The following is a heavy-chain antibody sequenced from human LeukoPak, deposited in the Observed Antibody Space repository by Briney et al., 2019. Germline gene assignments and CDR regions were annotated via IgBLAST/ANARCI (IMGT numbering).Heavy chain of an antibody. J-gene: IGHJ4*02. CDR1: GGTFSSYA. CDR2: IIPIFGTA. Sequence: SVKVSCKASGGTFSSYAVNWVRQAPGQGLEWMGGIIPIFGTANYAQKFQGRVTITADKSTSTAYMELSSLRSEDTAVYYCARVSYSGYDSLGGYFDYWGQGTLVTVSS. V-gene: IGHV1-69*06. CDR3: ARVSYSGYDSLGGYFDY. D-gene: IGHD5-12*01.